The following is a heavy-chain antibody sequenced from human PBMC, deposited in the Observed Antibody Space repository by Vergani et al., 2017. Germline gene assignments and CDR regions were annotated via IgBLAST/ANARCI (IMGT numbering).Heavy chain of an antibody. V-gene: IGHV1-18*04. D-gene: IGHD2-2*01. CDR3: ARDPDIVVVPAAPYYYYYGMDV. CDR1: GYTFTSYG. Sequence: QVQLVQSGAEVKKPGASVKVSCKASGYTFTSYGISWVRQAPGQGLEWMGWISAYNGNTNYAQKLQGRVTMTTDTSTSTAYMELRSLRSDDTAVYYCARDPDIVVVPAAPYYYYYGMDVWGQGTTVTVSS. CDR2: ISAYNGNT. J-gene: IGHJ6*02.